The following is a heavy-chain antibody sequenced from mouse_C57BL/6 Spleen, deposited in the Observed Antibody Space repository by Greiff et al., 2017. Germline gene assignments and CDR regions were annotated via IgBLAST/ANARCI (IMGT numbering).Heavy chain of an antibody. D-gene: IGHD1-1*01. J-gene: IGHJ3*01. CDR2: IWTGGGT. CDR3: TRSYYDSSAWFAY. V-gene: IGHV2-9-1*01. CDR1: GFSLTSYA. Sequence: VKLQESGPGLVAPSQSLSITCTVSGFSLTSYAISWVRQPPGKGLEWLGVIWTGGGTNYNSALKSRLSISKDNSKSQVFLKMNSLQTDDTARYYCTRSYYDSSAWFAYWGQGTLVTVSA.